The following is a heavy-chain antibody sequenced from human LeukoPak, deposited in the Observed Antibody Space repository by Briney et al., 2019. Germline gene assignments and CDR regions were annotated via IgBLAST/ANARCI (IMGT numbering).Heavy chain of an antibody. V-gene: IGHV3-7*01. J-gene: IGHJ4*02. CDR2: IQQDGSET. Sequence: GGSLRLSCAASGFSFGIYLMSWVRQAPGKGLEWVAYIQQDGSETYYADSVKGRFTISRDNAKNSLHLQMNSLRVEDTAVYYCARDGGGLDYWGQGTQVTVSS. CDR1: GFSFGIYL. CDR3: ARDGGGLDY. D-gene: IGHD3-16*01.